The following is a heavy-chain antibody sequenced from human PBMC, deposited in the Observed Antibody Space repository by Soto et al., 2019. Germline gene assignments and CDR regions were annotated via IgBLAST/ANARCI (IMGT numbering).Heavy chain of an antibody. Sequence: EVQLVESGGGLVQPGGSLRLSCAASGFTFSSYWMSWVRQAPGKGLEWVANIKQDGSEKYYVDSVKGRFTISRDNAKNSLYLQMNSLRAEDTAVYYCARAPQYPDIVATIGANWFDPWGQGTLVTVSS. D-gene: IGHD5-12*01. V-gene: IGHV3-7*01. CDR1: GFTFSSYW. J-gene: IGHJ5*02. CDR2: IKQDGSEK. CDR3: ARAPQYPDIVATIGANWFDP.